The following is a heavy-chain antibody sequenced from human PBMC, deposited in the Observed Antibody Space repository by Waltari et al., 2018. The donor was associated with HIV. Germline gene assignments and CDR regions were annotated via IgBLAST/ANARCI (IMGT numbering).Heavy chain of an antibody. D-gene: IGHD3-10*01. J-gene: IGHJ4*02. CDR3: ARDSYDSGTYGLIDY. Sequence: QVQLVESGGGVVRPGGSLRLPCAASGFLFSAFAMPWVRQAPGKGLEWVAIISHDGSKKSYADSVKGRFTISRDNSKNTLFLQMNSLTTEDTAVYYCARDSYDSGTYGLIDYWGQGTLVTVSS. CDR1: GFLFSAFA. V-gene: IGHV3-30*03. CDR2: ISHDGSKK.